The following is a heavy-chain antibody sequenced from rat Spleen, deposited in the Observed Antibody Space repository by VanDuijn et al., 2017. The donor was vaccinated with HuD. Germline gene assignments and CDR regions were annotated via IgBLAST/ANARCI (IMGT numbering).Heavy chain of an antibody. Sequence: EVQLAESGGGLVQPGRSLKLSCAASGFTFSDYYMAWVRQARTKGLEWVASISTGIANTYYRDPVKGRFTISRDNAKSTLYLQMDSLRSDDTATYYCARETNYIYPYWGQGVMVTVSS. J-gene: IGHJ2*01. CDR3: ARETNYIYPY. V-gene: IGHV5-25*01. D-gene: IGHD1-2*01. CDR2: ISTGIANT. CDR1: GFTFSDYY.